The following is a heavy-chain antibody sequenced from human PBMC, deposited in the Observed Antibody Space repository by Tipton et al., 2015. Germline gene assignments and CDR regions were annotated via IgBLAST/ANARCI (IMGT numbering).Heavy chain of an antibody. V-gene: IGHV1-8*01. Sequence: QSGPEVKKPGTSVKVSCKASGYTFTSYDINWVRQATGQGLEWMGWMNPNSGYTGYAQKFQGRVTMTRNTSITTAYMELSSLRSEDTAVYYCARGRITMVRGPRYYYYGMDVWGQWTTVTISS. J-gene: IGHJ6*02. CDR1: GYTFTSYD. CDR2: MNPNSGYT. CDR3: ARGRITMVRGPRYYYYGMDV. D-gene: IGHD3-10*01.